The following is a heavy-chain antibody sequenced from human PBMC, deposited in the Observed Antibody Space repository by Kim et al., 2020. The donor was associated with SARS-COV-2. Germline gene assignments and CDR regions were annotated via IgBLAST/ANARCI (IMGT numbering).Heavy chain of an antibody. J-gene: IGHJ3*02. D-gene: IGHD3-9*01. CDR2: ISAYNGNT. CDR3: AREAYYDILTGYGYPHAFDI. Sequence: ASVKVSCKASGYTFTSYGISWVRQAPGQGLEWMGWISAYNGNTNYAQKLQGRVTMTTDTSTSTAYMELRSLRSDDTAVYYCAREAYYDILTGYGYPHAFDIWGQGTMVTVSS. V-gene: IGHV1-18*04. CDR1: GYTFTSYG.